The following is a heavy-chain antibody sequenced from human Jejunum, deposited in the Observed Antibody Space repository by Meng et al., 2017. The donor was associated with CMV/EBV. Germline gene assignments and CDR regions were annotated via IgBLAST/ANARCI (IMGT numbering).Heavy chain of an antibody. V-gene: IGHV3-23*01. J-gene: IGHJ6*02. D-gene: IGHD3-22*01. CDR2: ISNSGGET. CDR3: AKDGDCVGGYPDCPLYHYGLDV. Sequence: MNWVRQAQGKGLEWISGISNSGGETYYADSVKGRFTISRDNLKNTLSLQLASLRAEDTAVYFCAKDGDCVGGYPDCPLYHYGLDVWAQGTTVTVSS.